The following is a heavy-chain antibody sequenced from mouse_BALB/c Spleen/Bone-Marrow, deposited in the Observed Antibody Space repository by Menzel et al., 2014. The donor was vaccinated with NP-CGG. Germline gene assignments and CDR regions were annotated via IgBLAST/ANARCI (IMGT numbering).Heavy chain of an antibody. CDR1: GDSITSGY. Sequence: EVKLMESGPSLVKPSQTLSLTCSVTGDSITSGYWNWIRKFPGNKLEYMGFISYSGGTYYNPSLRSRISITRDTSKNQYYLQLNSVTTGDTATYFCARTHYYGWFDSWGQDTTLTVSS. V-gene: IGHV3-8*02. J-gene: IGHJ2*01. CDR3: ARTHYYGWFDS. CDR2: ISYSGGT. D-gene: IGHD1-2*01.